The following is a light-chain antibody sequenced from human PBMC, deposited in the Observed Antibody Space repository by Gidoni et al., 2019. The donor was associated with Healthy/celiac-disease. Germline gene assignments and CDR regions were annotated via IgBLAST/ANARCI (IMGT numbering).Light chain of an antibody. CDR2: DAS. CDR1: QSVSSY. J-gene: IGKJ4*01. CDR3: QQRSNWPPLT. Sequence: EIVLTQSPATLSLSPGERATLSCRASQSVSSYLAWYQQKPCQAPRLLIYDASNRATGIPARFSGSGSGTDVTLTISSLEPEDFAVYYCQQRSNWPPLTFXGXTKVEIK. V-gene: IGKV3-11*01.